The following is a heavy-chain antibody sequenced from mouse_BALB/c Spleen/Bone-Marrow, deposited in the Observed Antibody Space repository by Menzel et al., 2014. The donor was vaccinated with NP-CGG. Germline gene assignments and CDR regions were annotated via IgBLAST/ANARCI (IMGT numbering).Heavy chain of an antibody. CDR1: GFTFSSYA. V-gene: IGHV5-9-3*01. CDR3: ARQGDGYYDY. Sequence: EVQLVESGGDLVKPGGSLKLSCAASGFTFSSYAMSWVRQTPEKRLEWVATISNTGNYTYYPDSVKGRFTISRDNAKNTLYLQMSSLRSGDTALYYCARQGDGYYDYWGQGTTLTVSS. D-gene: IGHD2-3*01. J-gene: IGHJ2*01. CDR2: ISNTGNYT.